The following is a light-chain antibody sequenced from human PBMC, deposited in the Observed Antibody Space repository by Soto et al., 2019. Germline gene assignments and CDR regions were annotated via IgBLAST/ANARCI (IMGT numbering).Light chain of an antibody. CDR3: QQYNNWPQT. CDR2: GAS. V-gene: IGKV3-15*01. Sequence: EIVMTQSPATLSVSPGERATLSCRASQSVSSNLAWYQQKPGQAPRLLIYGASTRDTGIPARFSGSGSGTEFTLTISSLQPEDFAVFYCQQYNNWPQTFGQGTKVEIK. J-gene: IGKJ1*01. CDR1: QSVSSN.